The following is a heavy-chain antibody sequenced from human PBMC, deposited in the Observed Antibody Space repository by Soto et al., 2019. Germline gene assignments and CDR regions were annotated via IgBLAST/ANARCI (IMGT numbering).Heavy chain of an antibody. J-gene: IGHJ4*02. CDR3: VRDPTGHIIEY. Sequence: QVQLVQSGAEVKKPGASVKVSCKTSGYTFTSYGVAWVRQAPGQGLEWMGWISGYNGNTNYAQKLQGRVTMTTDTSTSTAYMDLRSLRSDDTAVYYCVRDPTGHIIEYWGQGTLVTVSS. D-gene: IGHD1-1*01. V-gene: IGHV1-18*01. CDR2: ISGYNGNT. CDR1: GYTFTSYG.